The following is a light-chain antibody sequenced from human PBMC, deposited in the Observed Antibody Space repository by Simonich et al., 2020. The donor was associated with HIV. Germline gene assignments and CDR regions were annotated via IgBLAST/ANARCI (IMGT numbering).Light chain of an antibody. Sequence: EIVMTQSPATLSVSPGERATLSCRASQRVRSNLAWYQQKPGPAPRLLIYGASSRATGIPDRFSGSGSGTDFTLTISRLEPEDFAVYYCQQYGSSRTFGQGTKVEIK. CDR2: GAS. CDR1: QRVRSN. V-gene: IGKV3-20*01. CDR3: QQYGSSRT. J-gene: IGKJ1*01.